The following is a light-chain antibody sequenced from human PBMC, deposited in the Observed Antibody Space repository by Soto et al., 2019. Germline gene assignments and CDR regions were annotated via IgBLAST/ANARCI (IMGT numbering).Light chain of an antibody. V-gene: IGLV1-40*01. Sequence: QAVVTQPPSVSGVTGQRVTISCTGSNSNIGSNYDVHWYQQLPGSAPKLLIYGNNNRPSGVPDRFSASKSVTSASLAIAGLQADDEADYYCQSYDSRLSGVVFGGGTQLTVL. CDR2: GNN. CDR3: QSYDSRLSGVV. J-gene: IGLJ3*02. CDR1: NSNIGSNYD.